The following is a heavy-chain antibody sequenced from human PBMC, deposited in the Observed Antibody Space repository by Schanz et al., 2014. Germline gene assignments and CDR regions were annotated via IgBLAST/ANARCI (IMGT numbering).Heavy chain of an antibody. J-gene: IGHJ6*03. V-gene: IGHV1-18*01. D-gene: IGHD2-2*02. CDR3: AGTYCSSTSCYTGYYYMDV. CDR2: ISAYNGHT. Sequence: QVQLVQSGAEVKKPGASVKVSCKASGYTFTSYGISWVRQAPGQGHEWMGWISAYNGHTDYAQKLQGRVTLTTDTSTSTAYMELTSLRSEDTAVYYCAGTYCSSTSCYTGYYYMDVWGKGTTVTVSS. CDR1: GYTFTSYG.